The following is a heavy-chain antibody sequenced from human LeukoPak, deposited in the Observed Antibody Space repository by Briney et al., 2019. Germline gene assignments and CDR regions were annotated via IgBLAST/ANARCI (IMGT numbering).Heavy chain of an antibody. CDR1: GYTFTGYY. Sequence: ASVKVSYKASGYTFTGYYMHWVRQAPGQGLEWMGWINPNSGGTNYAQKFQGWVTMTRDTSISTAYMELSRLRSDDTAVYYCARDRIGCGSSSCYIDYWGQGTLVTVSS. V-gene: IGHV1-2*04. J-gene: IGHJ4*02. CDR2: INPNSGGT. D-gene: IGHD2-2*02. CDR3: ARDRIGCGSSSCYIDY.